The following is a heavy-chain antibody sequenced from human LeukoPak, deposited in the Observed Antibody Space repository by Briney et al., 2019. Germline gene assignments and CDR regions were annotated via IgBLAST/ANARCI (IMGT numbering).Heavy chain of an antibody. D-gene: IGHD2-8*01. Sequence: GGSLRLSCAASGFTFSSYSMNWVRQAPGKGLEWVSSISSSSSYIYYADSVKGRFTISRDNAKNSLYLQMNSLRAEDTAVYYCARDRSDCTNGVCYRVYYYYMDVWGKGTTVTVSS. CDR1: GFTFSSYS. J-gene: IGHJ6*03. CDR2: ISSSSSYI. CDR3: ARDRSDCTNGVCYRVYYYYMDV. V-gene: IGHV3-21*01.